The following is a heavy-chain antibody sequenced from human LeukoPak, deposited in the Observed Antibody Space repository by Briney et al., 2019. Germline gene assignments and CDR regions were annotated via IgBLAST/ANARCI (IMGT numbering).Heavy chain of an antibody. V-gene: IGHV4-38-2*02. J-gene: IGHJ4*02. CDR1: GYSISSGYY. D-gene: IGHD3-22*01. CDR2: IYHSGST. Sequence: SETLSLTCTVSGYSISSGYYWGWIRQPPGKGLEWIGSIYHSGSTYYNPSLKSRVTISVDTSKNQFSLKLSSVTAADTAVYYCARDRYYDSSGYLYYWGQGTLVTVSP. CDR3: ARDRYYDSSGYLYY.